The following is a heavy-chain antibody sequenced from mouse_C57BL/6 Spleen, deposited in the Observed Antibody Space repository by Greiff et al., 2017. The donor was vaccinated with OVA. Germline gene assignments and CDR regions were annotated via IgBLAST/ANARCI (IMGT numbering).Heavy chain of an antibody. J-gene: IGHJ2*01. CDR2: ISYDGSN. V-gene: IGHV3-6*01. Sequence: EVQLQQSGPGLVKPSQSLSLTCSVTGYSITSGYYWNWIRQFPGNKLEWMGYISYDGSNNYNPSLKNRISITRDTSKNQFFLKLNSVTTEDTATYYCARDSDASFDYWGQGTTLTVSS. CDR3: ARDSDASFDY. CDR1: GYSITSGYY.